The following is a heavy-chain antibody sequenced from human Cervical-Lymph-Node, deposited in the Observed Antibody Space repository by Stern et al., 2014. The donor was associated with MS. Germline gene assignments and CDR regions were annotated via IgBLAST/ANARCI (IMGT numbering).Heavy chain of an antibody. Sequence: MQLVDSGGGVVQPGRSLRLSCAASGFTFSTYGMHWVRQAPGKGLEWVAVISDDGSKEFYGDSVKGRFTISRDNSKNTLYLQMNSLRADDTAVFYCARGDNWRRLNYWGQGALVTVSS. CDR1: GFTFSTYG. CDR2: ISDDGSKE. CDR3: ARGDNWRRLNY. D-gene: IGHD1-20*01. V-gene: IGHV3-30*03. J-gene: IGHJ4*02.